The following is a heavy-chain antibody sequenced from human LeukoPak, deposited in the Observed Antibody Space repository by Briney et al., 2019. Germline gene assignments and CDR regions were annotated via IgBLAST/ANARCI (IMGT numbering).Heavy chain of an antibody. Sequence: SETLSLTCAVYGGSFSGYYWSWIRQPPGKGLEWIGEINHSGSTNYNPSLKSRVTISVDTSKNQFSLKLSSVTAADTAVYYCASSLVVPAHDAFDIWGQGTMVTVSS. CDR3: ASSLVVPAHDAFDI. CDR1: GGSFSGYY. V-gene: IGHV4-34*01. D-gene: IGHD2-2*01. CDR2: INHSGST. J-gene: IGHJ3*02.